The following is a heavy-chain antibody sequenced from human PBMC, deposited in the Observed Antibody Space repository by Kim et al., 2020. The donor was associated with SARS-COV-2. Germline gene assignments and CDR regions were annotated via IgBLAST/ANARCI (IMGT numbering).Heavy chain of an antibody. CDR3: ARDKVGQLVGLYYFDY. V-gene: IGHV1-18*01. D-gene: IGHD6-13*01. CDR2: ISAYNGNT. J-gene: IGHJ4*02. Sequence: ASVKVSCKASGYTFTSYGISWVRQAPGQGLEWMGWISAYNGNTNYAQKLQGRVTMTTDTSTSTAYMELRSLRSDDTAVYYCARDKVGQLVGLYYFDYWGQGTLVTVSS. CDR1: GYTFTSYG.